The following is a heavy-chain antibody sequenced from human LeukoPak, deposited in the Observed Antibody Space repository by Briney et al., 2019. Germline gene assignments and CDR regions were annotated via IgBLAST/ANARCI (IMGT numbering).Heavy chain of an antibody. Sequence: SETLSLTSTVSGGSISSYYWSWIRQPPGKGLEWIGYIYYSGSTNYNPSLKSRVTMSIDTSNNQFSLRLRFVTAADTAVYYCARDSGTTGEVKFDPWGQGTLVTVSS. V-gene: IGHV4-59*12. CDR2: IYYSGST. J-gene: IGHJ5*02. CDR1: GGSISSYY. CDR3: ARDSGTTGEVKFDP. D-gene: IGHD3-10*01.